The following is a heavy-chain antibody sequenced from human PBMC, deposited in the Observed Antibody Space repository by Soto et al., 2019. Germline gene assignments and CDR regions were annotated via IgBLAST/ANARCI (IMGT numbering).Heavy chain of an antibody. CDR2: ISFDGITE. CDR1: GFTFRSYA. V-gene: IGHV3-30*03. CDR3: GRGPPARGRYWRTGRWPSFYFGS. Sequence: GGSLRLSCAASGFTFRSYAMHWVRQAPGKGLEWVALISFDGITESYADSVKGRFTISRDESQNMLFLQMSSLETEDTAIYYWGRGPPARGRYWRTGRWPSFYFGSWGQGALVTVSS. J-gene: IGHJ4*02. D-gene: IGHD2-8*02.